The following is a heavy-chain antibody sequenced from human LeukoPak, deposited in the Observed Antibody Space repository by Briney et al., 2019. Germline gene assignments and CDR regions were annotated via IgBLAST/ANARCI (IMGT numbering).Heavy chain of an antibody. CDR1: GGTFSSYA. V-gene: IGHV1-69*13. Sequence: ASVKVSCKASGGTFSSYAISWVRQAPGQGLEWMGGIIPIFGTANYAQKFQGRVTITADESTSTAYMELSSLRSEDTAVYYCARDGSESSGRFDPWGQGTLVTVSS. J-gene: IGHJ5*02. D-gene: IGHD6-19*01. CDR2: IIPIFGTA. CDR3: ARDGSESSGRFDP.